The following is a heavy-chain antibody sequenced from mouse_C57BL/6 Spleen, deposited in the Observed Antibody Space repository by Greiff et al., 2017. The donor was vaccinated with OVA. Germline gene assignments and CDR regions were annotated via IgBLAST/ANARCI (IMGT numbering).Heavy chain of an antibody. CDR1: GFTFSSYG. CDR2: ISSGGSYT. CDR3: ARLMVTFYFDY. Sequence: EVQLVESGGDLVKPGGSLKLSCAASGFTFSSYGMSWVRQTPDKRLEWVATISSGGSYTYYPDSVKGRFTISRDNAKNTLYLQMSSLKSEDTAMYYCARLMVTFYFDYWGQGTTLTVSS. V-gene: IGHV5-6*01. J-gene: IGHJ2*01. D-gene: IGHD2-2*01.